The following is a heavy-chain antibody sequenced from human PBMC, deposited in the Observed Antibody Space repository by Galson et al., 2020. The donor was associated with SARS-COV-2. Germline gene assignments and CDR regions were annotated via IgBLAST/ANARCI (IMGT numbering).Heavy chain of an antibody. CDR2: VNHSGTT. J-gene: IGHJ4*02. CDR1: GGSFSGYF. CDR3: ARGLDGTGRFNGWDY. Sequence: SETLSLTCAVYGGSFSGYFWSWIRQPPGKGLEWIGEVNHSGTTNYNPSLKSRVTISVDTSKNQFSLKLSSVTAADTAVYYCARGLDGTGRFNGWDYWGQGTLVTVSS. D-gene: IGHD2-8*02. V-gene: IGHV4-34*01.